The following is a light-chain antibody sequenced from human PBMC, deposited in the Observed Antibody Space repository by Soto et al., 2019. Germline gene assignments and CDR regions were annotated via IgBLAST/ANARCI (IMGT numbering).Light chain of an antibody. CDR3: FSYTSSGTYV. CDR1: SSDVGGYNY. V-gene: IGLV2-14*01. J-gene: IGLJ1*01. Sequence: QSALTQPASVSGSPGQSITISCTGTSSDVGGYNYVSWYQQHPGKAPKLIIYEVSNRPSGVSNRFSGSKSGNTASLTISGLQAEDETDYYCFSYTSSGTYVFGTGTKLTVL. CDR2: EVS.